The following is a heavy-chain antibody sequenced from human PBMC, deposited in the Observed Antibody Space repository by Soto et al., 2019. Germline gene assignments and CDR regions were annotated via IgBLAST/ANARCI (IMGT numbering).Heavy chain of an antibody. D-gene: IGHD3-3*01. CDR2: ISAYNGNT. V-gene: IGHV1-18*01. CDR3: ARGRGITIFGVVIPSDAFDI. J-gene: IGHJ3*02. CDR1: GYTFTSYG. Sequence: ASVKVSCKASGYTFTSYGISWVRQAPGQGLEWMGWISAYNGNTNYAQKLQGRVTMTTDTSTSTAYMELRSLRSDDTAVYYCARGRGITIFGVVIPSDAFDIWGQGTMVTVSS.